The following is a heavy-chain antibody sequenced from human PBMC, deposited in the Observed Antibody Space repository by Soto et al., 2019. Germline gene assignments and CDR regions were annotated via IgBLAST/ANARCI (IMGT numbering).Heavy chain of an antibody. CDR3: ARDRDGYNYPPFFDY. V-gene: IGHV1-69*01. Sequence: QVQLVQSGAEVKKPGSSVKVSCKASGGTFSSYAISWVQQAPGQGLEWMGGFIPIFGTANYAQKFQGRVTITADESRSTADMELSSLRSEDTAVYYCARDRDGYNYPPFFDYWGQGTLVTVSS. CDR1: GGTFSSYA. J-gene: IGHJ4*02. D-gene: IGHD5-12*01. CDR2: FIPIFGTA.